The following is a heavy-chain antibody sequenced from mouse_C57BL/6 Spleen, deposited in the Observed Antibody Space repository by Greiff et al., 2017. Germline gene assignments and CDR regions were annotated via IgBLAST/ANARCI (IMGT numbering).Heavy chain of an antibody. CDR2: IDPSNSYT. CDR1: GYTFTSYW. Sequence: VQLQQPGAELVMPGASVKLSCKASGYTFTSYWMHWVKQRPGQGLEWIGEIDPSNSYTNYNQKFKGKSTLTVDTSSSTAYMQLSSLTSEDSAVYYCARFYYYAMDYWGQGTSVTVSS. V-gene: IGHV1-69*01. CDR3: ARFYYYAMDY. J-gene: IGHJ4*01.